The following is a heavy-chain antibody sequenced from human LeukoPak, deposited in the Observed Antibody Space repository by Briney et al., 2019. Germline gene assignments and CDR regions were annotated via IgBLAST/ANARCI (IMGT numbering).Heavy chain of an antibody. D-gene: IGHD5-18*01. V-gene: IGHV4-59*01. J-gene: IGHJ4*02. CDR1: GGSFSGYY. CDR3: ARVRFGYSYGYDECTFDY. Sequence: SETLSLTCAVYGGSFSGYYWSWIRQPPGKGLEWIGYIYYSGSTNYNPSLKSRVTISVDTSKNQFSLKLSSVTAADTAVYYCARVRFGYSYGYDECTFDYWGQGTLVTVSS. CDR2: IYYSGST.